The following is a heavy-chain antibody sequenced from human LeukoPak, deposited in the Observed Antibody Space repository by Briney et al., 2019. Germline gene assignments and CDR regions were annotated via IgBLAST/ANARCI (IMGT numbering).Heavy chain of an antibody. CDR3: AKFLPTHIVVANYYFDY. D-gene: IGHD2-21*01. CDR1: GFTFSSYA. CDR2: ISGSGGST. V-gene: IGHV3-23*01. Sequence: GGSLRLSCAASGFTFSSYAMSWVRQAPGKGLEWVSAISGSGGSTYYADSVKGRFTISRDNSKNTLYLQMNSLRAEDTAVYYCAKFLPTHIVVANYYFDYWGQGTLVTVSS. J-gene: IGHJ4*02.